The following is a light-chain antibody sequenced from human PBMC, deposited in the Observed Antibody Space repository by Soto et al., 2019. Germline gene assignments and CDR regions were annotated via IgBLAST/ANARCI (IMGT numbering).Light chain of an antibody. CDR2: AAS. V-gene: IGKV1-39*01. CDR3: QQRYSTMWT. J-gene: IGKJ1*01. CDR1: QSISRY. Sequence: DLQMTQSPSSLSASVGDRFTLTCRASQSISRYLNWYQQKPGKAPKXXIYAASSLQSGVPSRFSGTGSGTDFTLTLSSLKTEDFATYDGQQRYSTMWTFGQGTKVDIK.